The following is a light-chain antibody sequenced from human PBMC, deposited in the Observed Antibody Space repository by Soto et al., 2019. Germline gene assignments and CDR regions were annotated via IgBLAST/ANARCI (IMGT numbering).Light chain of an antibody. CDR1: SSDVGGYEF. J-gene: IGLJ1*01. V-gene: IGLV2-14*01. CDR2: DFS. Sequence: QSVLTQPASVSGSPGQSITISCTGTSSDVGGYEFVSWYQQHPDNAPKIIIYDFSDRPSGESSRFSGCKSANTASLTISGFRAEDEADYYCCWYTSGGTYVVGAGTKVTV. CDR3: CWYTSGGTYV.